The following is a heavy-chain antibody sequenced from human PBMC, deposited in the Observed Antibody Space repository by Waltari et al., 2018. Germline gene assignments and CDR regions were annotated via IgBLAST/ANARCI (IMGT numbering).Heavy chain of an antibody. CDR3: AREGNFVVVVAATDYGMDV. V-gene: IGHV1-69*13. J-gene: IGHJ6*02. CDR1: GGTFSSYA. CDR2: IIPIFGTA. D-gene: IGHD2-15*01. Sequence: QVQLVQSGAEVKKPGSSVTVYCKAAGGTFSSYASSWVRKAREQGIEWMGGIIPIFGTANYAQKFQGRVTITADTSTSTAYMELSSLRSEDTAVYYCAREGNFVVVVAATDYGMDVWGQGTTVTVSS.